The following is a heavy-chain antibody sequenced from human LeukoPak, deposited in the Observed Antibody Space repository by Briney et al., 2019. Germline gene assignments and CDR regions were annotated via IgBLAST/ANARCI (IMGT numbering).Heavy chain of an antibody. J-gene: IGHJ4*02. Sequence: EPSETLSLTCAVYGGSFSGYYWSWIRQPPGKGLEWIGEINHSGSTNYNPSLKSRVTISVDTSKNQFSLKLSSVTAADTAVYYCARGRNNYGGNSEIEYWGQGTLVTVSS. D-gene: IGHD4-23*01. CDR3: ARGRNNYGGNSEIEY. V-gene: IGHV4-34*01. CDR1: GGSFSGYY. CDR2: INHSGST.